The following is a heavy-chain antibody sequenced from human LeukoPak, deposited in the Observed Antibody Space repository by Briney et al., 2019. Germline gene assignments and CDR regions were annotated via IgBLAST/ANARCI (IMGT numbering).Heavy chain of an antibody. CDR3: AREGGRAVPGRFDQ. V-gene: IGHV3-30*02. Sequence: GGSLRLSCAASGINFRSSGMHWVRQAPGKGLEWVTFIQNDGSDKYYAASVKGRFTISRDNSKNTVYLHMASLRADDTALYYCAREGGRAVPGRFDQWGQGTLVTVSS. J-gene: IGHJ4*02. D-gene: IGHD6-13*01. CDR1: GINFRSSG. CDR2: IQNDGSDK.